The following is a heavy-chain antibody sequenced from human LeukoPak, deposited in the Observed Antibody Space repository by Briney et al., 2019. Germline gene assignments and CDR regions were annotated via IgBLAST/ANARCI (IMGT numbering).Heavy chain of an antibody. J-gene: IGHJ4*02. D-gene: IGHD3-16*02. Sequence: GASVKVSCKASGYTFTGYYMHWVRQAPGQGLEWMGWINPNSGGTNYAQKFQGRVTMTRDTSISTAYMELSRLRSDDTAVYYCARSLVRRGLQLSPQRLNSFDYWGQGTLVTVSS. V-gene: IGHV1-2*02. CDR2: INPNSGGT. CDR3: ARSLVRRGLQLSPQRLNSFDY. CDR1: GYTFTGYY.